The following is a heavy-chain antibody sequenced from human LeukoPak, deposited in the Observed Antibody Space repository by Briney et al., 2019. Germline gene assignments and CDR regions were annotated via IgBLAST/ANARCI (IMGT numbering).Heavy chain of an antibody. D-gene: IGHD6-6*01. V-gene: IGHV1-69*13. CDR1: GGTFSSYA. CDR2: IIPIFGTA. CDR3: ARARRYSSSEFDY. Sequence: SVKVSCKASGGTFSSYAISWVRQAPGQGPEWMGGIIPIFGTANYAQKFQGRVTITADESTSTAYMELSSLRSEDTAVYYCARARRYSSSEFDYWGQGTLVTVSS. J-gene: IGHJ4*02.